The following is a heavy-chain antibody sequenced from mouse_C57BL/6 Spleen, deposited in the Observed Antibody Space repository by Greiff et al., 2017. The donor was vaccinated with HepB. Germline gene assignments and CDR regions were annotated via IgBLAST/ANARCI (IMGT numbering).Heavy chain of an antibody. D-gene: IGHD1-1*01. V-gene: IGHV5-4*01. CDR3: AREEITTVVATGFDY. J-gene: IGHJ2*01. CDR1: GFTFSSYA. Sequence: EVMLVESGGGLVKPGGSLKLSCAASGFTFSSYAMSWVRQTPEKRLEWVATISDGGSYTYYPDNVKGRFTISRDNAKNNLYLQMSHLKSEDTAMYYCAREEITTVVATGFDYWGQGTTLTVSS. CDR2: ISDGGSYT.